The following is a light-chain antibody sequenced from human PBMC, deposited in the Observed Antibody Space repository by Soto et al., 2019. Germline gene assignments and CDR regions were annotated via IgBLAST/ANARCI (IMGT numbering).Light chain of an antibody. V-gene: IGKV3-11*01. CDR3: QQYGSSGT. CDR2: DAS. Sequence: EIWLTQSPATLSLSPGERATLSCRASQSVSSYLAWYQQKPGQAPRLLIYDASNRATGIPARLSGSASGTDFPLTISSLKSEDFAVYYCQQYGSSGTFGHGTQVDIK. J-gene: IGKJ1*01. CDR1: QSVSSY.